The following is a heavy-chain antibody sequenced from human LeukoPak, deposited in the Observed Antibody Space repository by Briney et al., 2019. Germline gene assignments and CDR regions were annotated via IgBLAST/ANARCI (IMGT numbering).Heavy chain of an antibody. CDR2: ISYDGSNK. CDR3: ARAAGYDY. J-gene: IGHJ4*02. D-gene: IGHD6-13*01. V-gene: IGHV3-30-3*01. CDR1: GFTFSSYA. Sequence: SGRSLRLSCAASGFTFSSYAMHWVRQAPGKGLEWVAVISYDGSNKYYADSVKGRFTISRDNSKNTLYLQMNSLRAEDTAVCYCARAAGYDYWGQGTLVTVSS.